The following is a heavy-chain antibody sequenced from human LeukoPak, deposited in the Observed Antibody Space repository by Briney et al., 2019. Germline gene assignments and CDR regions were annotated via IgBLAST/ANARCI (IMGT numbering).Heavy chain of an antibody. Sequence: SETLSLTCTVSGGSISSYYWSWIRQPAGKGLEWIGRIYSSGSTNYNPSLKSRVTMSVDTSKNQFSLRLSSVTAADTAVYYCARHTDRAYYFDYWGQGTLVTVSS. J-gene: IGHJ4*02. D-gene: IGHD2-8*02. V-gene: IGHV4-4*07. CDR2: IYSSGST. CDR1: GGSISSYY. CDR3: ARHTDRAYYFDY.